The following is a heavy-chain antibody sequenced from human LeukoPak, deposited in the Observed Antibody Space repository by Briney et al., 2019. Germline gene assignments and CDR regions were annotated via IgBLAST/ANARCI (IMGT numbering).Heavy chain of an antibody. CDR3: AKDYRGSFTD. D-gene: IGHD1-26*01. CDR2: IDIGGGTT. V-gene: IGHV3-23*01. J-gene: IGHJ4*02. CDR1: GFTFSSYA. Sequence: PGGSLRLSCAASGFTFSSYAMSWVRQAPGMGLQLVSAIDIGGGTTYSADSVKGRFTISRDNYKNTLYLQMDSLRAEDTAVYFCAKDYRGSFTDWGQGTLVTVSS.